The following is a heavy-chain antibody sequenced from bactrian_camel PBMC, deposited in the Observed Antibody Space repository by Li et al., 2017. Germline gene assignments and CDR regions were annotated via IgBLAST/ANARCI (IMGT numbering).Heavy chain of an antibody. D-gene: IGHD4*01. J-gene: IGHJ4*01. CDR1: GFTYR. Sequence: VQLVESGGDSVQPGGTLELACTVSGFTYRMAWFRQAPGKEREGLAAIYTGSGTTYYADSVKGRFTISQDNAKMTVNLQMSSLKPEDTAMYYCAADLRAGGALARLTPAYKYQGQGTQV. CDR2: IYTGSGTT. V-gene: IGHV3S40*01.